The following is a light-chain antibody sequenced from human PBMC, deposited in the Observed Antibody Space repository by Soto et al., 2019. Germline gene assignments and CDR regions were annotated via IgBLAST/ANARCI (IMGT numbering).Light chain of an antibody. CDR3: QTWGTGIRV. CDR2: IDRDGTH. V-gene: IGLV4-69*02. CDR1: SGHSNYA. Sequence: QPVLTQSPSASASLGASVKLTCTLSSGHSNYAIAWHQHRPEKGPRYLLKIDRDGTHSKGDGISERFSGSISGAERYLTISSLQSEDEADYNCQTWGTGIRVFGTGTKVTVL. J-gene: IGLJ1*01.